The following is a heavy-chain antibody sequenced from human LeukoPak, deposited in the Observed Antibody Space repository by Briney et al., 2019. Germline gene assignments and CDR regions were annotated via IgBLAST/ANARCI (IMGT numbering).Heavy chain of an antibody. V-gene: IGHV1-69*13. D-gene: IGHD5-24*01. Sequence: ASVKVSCKASGGTFSSYAISRVRQAPGQGLEWMGGIIPIFGTANYAQKFQGRVTITADESTSTAYMELSSLRSEDTAVYYCARGEMATTYYFDYWGQGTLVTVSS. CDR3: ARGEMATTYYFDY. CDR2: IIPIFGTA. CDR1: GGTFSSYA. J-gene: IGHJ4*02.